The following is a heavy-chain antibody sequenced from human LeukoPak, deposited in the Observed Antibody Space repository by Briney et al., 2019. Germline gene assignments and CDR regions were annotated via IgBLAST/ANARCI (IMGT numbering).Heavy chain of an antibody. Sequence: GESLKISCKGSGYSFTSYWIGWVRQMPGKGLEWMGIIYPGDSDTRYSPSFQGQVTISADKSISTAYLQWSSLKASDTAMYYCARSPHSSLTAMANVWWFDPWGQGTLVTVSS. J-gene: IGHJ5*02. CDR3: ARSPHSSLTAMANVWWFDP. V-gene: IGHV5-51*01. CDR1: GYSFTSYW. CDR2: IYPGDSDT. D-gene: IGHD5-18*01.